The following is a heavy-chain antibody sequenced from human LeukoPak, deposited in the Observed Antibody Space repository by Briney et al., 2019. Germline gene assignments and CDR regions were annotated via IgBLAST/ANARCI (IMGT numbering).Heavy chain of an antibody. D-gene: IGHD3-9*01. J-gene: IGHJ4*02. CDR2: FSSSGSTI. CDR3: ARGGPAVLRYFDWYHRSHYFDY. Sequence: GGPLRLSCAASGFTFSSYEMNWVRQAPGKGLEWVSYFSSSGSTIYYADSVKGRFTISRDNAKNSLYLQMNSLRAEDTAVYYCARGGPAVLRYFDWYHRSHYFDYWGQGTLVTVSS. V-gene: IGHV3-48*03. CDR1: GFTFSSYE.